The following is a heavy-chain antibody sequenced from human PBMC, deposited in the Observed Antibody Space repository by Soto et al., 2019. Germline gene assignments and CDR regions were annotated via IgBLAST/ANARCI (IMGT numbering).Heavy chain of an antibody. CDR3: VRDAGSLGY. CDR1: GFTFSTYS. Sequence: EVQLVESGGGLVQPGGSLRLSCAGSGFTFSTYSMDWVRQAPGKGLEWISYISGSGGTIYYADSVKGRFTVSRDNAKNSLCLQMSSLRDEDTAVYYCVRDAGSLGYWGQGTLVTVSS. J-gene: IGHJ4*02. CDR2: ISGSGGTI. V-gene: IGHV3-48*02.